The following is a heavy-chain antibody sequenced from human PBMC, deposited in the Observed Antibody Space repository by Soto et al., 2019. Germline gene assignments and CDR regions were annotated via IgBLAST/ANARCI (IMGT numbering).Heavy chain of an antibody. V-gene: IGHV1-3*01. CDR2: INGGTGQT. CDR3: ATRKRMEPNSYYHGLDI. CDR1: GYTFSTYA. Sequence: GASVKVSCKASGYTFSTYAMHWVRQAPGQSLEWMGWINGGTGQTRYSQRFQDRVTITRDTPASTANMELTSLTSEDTAVYYCATRKRMEPNSYYHGLDIWGQGTTVTVSS. J-gene: IGHJ6*02. D-gene: IGHD1-1*01.